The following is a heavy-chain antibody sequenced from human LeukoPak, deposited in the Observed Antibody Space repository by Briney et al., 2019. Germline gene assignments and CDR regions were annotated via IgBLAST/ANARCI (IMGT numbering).Heavy chain of an antibody. CDR3: ARGERGYSYGKGGYYYGMDV. Sequence: SETLSLTCTVSGGSISSYYWSWIRQPPGKGLEWIGYIYYSGSTNYNPSLKSRVTISVDTSKNQFSLKLSSVTAADTAVYYCARGERGYSYGKGGYYYGMDVWGQGTTVTVSS. CDR1: GGSISSYY. D-gene: IGHD5-18*01. V-gene: IGHV4-59*01. CDR2: IYYSGST. J-gene: IGHJ6*02.